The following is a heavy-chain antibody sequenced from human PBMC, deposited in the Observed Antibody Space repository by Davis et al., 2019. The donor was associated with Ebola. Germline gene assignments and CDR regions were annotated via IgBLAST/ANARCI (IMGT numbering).Heavy chain of an antibody. V-gene: IGHV4-59*01. CDR2: IYYTGST. Sequence: SETLSLTCTVSGGSISTYYWTWIRQPPGKGLEWIVNIYYTGSTHYNPSLKNRVTISVDTSKNQFSLKLSSVTAADTAVYYCARDHGGGRMDVWGQGTTVTVSS. D-gene: IGHD3-16*01. CDR3: ARDHGGGRMDV. J-gene: IGHJ6*02. CDR1: GGSISTYY.